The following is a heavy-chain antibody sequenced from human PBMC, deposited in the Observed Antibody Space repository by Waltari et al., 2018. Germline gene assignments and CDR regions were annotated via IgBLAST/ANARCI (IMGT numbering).Heavy chain of an antibody. J-gene: IGHJ4*02. CDR1: GDSISGSRNY. V-gene: IGHV4-39*01. Sequence: QMELQESGPRLVKPSETLSLTCNVSGDSISGSRNYWAWLRQPPGKNLQWIGGIYYSVTTYYNPSLKGRFAISVDTSRNQFSRNVNSVTAADTGIYYCARQLRFVDWIPRYFDSWGRGTLATVSS. D-gene: IGHD3-3*01. CDR2: IYYSVTT. CDR3: ARQLRFVDWIPRYFDS.